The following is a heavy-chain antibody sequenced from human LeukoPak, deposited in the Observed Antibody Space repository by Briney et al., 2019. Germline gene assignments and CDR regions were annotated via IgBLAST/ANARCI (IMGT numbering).Heavy chain of an antibody. V-gene: IGHV4-39*01. D-gene: IGHD6-19*01. J-gene: IGHJ5*02. CDR3: VRIPNSAGFPNWFDP. CDR1: GGSISSDSHY. Sequence: SETLSLTCTVSGGSISSDSHYWGWIRQPPGKGPEWIASIFDRGSNYYNPSLKTRVTISIDTSNNQFSLKVNSVTAADTAVYYCVRIPNSAGFPNWFDPWGQGTLVTVSS. CDR2: IFDRGSN.